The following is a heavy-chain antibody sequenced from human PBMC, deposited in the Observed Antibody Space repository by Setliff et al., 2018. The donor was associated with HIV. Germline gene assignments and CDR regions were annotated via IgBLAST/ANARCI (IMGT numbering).Heavy chain of an antibody. CDR1: GFTFSSYA. V-gene: IGHV3-23*01. Sequence: GGSLRLSCAASGFTFSSYAMSWVRQAPGKGLEWVSAISGSGGSTYYANSVKGRFTISRDNSKNTLYLQMNSLRAEDTAVYYCAKGGNRGFYGMDVWGQGTTVTVSS. CDR2: ISGSGGST. D-gene: IGHD4-4*01. CDR3: AKGGNRGFYGMDV. J-gene: IGHJ6*02.